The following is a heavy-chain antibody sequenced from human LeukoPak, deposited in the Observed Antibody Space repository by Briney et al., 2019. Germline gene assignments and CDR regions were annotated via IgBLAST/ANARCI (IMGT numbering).Heavy chain of an antibody. CDR1: GFTFSDYY. Sequence: PGGSLRLSCAASGFTFSDYYMSWVRQAPGKGLEWVSSITDSGGNTYDADSVKGRFTISRDNSKNTLYLQMNSLRAEDTALYYCARLIPATGIDFWGQGTLVTVSS. J-gene: IGHJ4*02. CDR2: ITDSGGNT. V-gene: IGHV3-23*01. CDR3: ARLIPATGIDF. D-gene: IGHD6-13*01.